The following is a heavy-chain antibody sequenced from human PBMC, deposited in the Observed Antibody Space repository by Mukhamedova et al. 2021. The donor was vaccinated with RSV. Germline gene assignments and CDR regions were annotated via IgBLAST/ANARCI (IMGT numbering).Heavy chain of an antibody. CDR2: EGHNQ. CDR3: AKWSGTFPLYYLDD. Sequence: EGHNQYYAASVKGRFTISRGNSKNTLYLQMNSLRSDDTALYYCAKWSGTFPLYYLDDWGQGTLVTVSS. V-gene: IGHV3-30*02. D-gene: IGHD3-3*01. J-gene: IGHJ4*02.